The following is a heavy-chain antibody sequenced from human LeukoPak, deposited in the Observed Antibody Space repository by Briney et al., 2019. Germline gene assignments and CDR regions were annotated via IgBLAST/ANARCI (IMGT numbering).Heavy chain of an antibody. V-gene: IGHV3-53*01. Sequence: GGSLRLSCAASEFSVGSNYMTWVRQAPGKGLEWVSLIYSGGSTYYADSVKGRFTISRDNSKNILYLQMNSLRAEDTALYYCAKDFVGTGNFRGGDYWGQGTLVTVSS. D-gene: IGHD1-1*01. J-gene: IGHJ4*02. CDR2: IYSGGST. CDR3: AKDFVGTGNFRGGDY. CDR1: EFSVGSNY.